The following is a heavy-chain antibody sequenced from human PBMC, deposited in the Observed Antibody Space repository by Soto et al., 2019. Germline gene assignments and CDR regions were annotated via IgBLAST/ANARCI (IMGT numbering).Heavy chain of an antibody. V-gene: IGHV4-38-2*02. CDR2: VYHSGST. J-gene: IGHJ4*02. Sequence: SETLSLTCAVSGYSISSGYYWGWIRQPPGKGLEWIGSVYHSGSTYYNPSLKSRVTISVDTSKNQFSLKLSSVTAADTAVYYCAREIVAGIFDYWGQGTLVTVSS. CDR3: AREIVAGIFDY. D-gene: IGHD6-25*01. CDR1: GYSISSGYY.